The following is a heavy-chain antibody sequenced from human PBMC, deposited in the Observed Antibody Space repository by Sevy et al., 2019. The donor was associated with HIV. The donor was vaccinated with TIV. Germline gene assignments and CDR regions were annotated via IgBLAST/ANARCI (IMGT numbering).Heavy chain of an antibody. CDR3: ANEIVLLEESDAFDI. Sequence: GGSLRLSCAASGFTFSSYAMSWVRQAPGKGLEWVSAISGSGGSTYYADSVKGRFTISGDNSKNTLYLQMNSLRAEDTAVYYCANEIVLLEESDAFDIWGQGTMVTVSS. D-gene: IGHD3-3*01. J-gene: IGHJ3*02. CDR1: GFTFSSYA. V-gene: IGHV3-23*01. CDR2: ISGSGGST.